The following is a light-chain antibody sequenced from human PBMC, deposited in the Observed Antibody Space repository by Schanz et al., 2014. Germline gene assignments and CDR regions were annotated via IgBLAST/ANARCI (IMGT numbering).Light chain of an antibody. CDR3: CSYAGSSTLV. J-gene: IGLJ3*02. CDR2: DVT. CDR1: SSDVGGYNY. V-gene: IGLV2-8*01. Sequence: QSVLTQPPSASGSPGQSVTISCTGTSSDVGGYNYVSWYQQHPGKAPKLIISDVTRRPSGVPDRFSGSKSDNTASLTISGLQAEDEADYYCCSYAGSSTLVFGGGTKLTVL.